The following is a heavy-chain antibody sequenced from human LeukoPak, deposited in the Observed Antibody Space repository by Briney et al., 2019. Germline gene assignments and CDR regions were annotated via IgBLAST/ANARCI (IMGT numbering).Heavy chain of an antibody. V-gene: IGHV1-2*02. CDR3: ARDYPLGFYGSATYYNGFDY. D-gene: IGHD3-10*01. Sequence: ASVKVSCKASGYTFSGYYLHWVRQAPGQGLEWMGGINPNSGGTNYAQKFQGRDTMTRDTSIGTAYMELSRLRSDDTAVYYCARDYPLGFYGSATYYNGFDYWGQGTLVTVSS. CDR1: GYTFSGYY. CDR2: INPNSGGT. J-gene: IGHJ4*02.